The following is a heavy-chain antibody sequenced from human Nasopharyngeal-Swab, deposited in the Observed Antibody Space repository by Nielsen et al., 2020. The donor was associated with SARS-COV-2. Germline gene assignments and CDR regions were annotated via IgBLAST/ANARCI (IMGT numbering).Heavy chain of an antibody. CDR1: GFTFSSYD. J-gene: IGHJ3*02. Sequence: GESLKLSCAASGFTFSSYDMHWVRQATGKGLEWVSAIGTAGDTYYPGSVKGRFTISRENAKNSLYLQMNSLRAGDTAVYYCARDQGYSYGFGSAFDIWGQGTMVTVSS. V-gene: IGHV3-13*01. D-gene: IGHD5-18*01. CDR2: IGTAGDT. CDR3: ARDQGYSYGFGSAFDI.